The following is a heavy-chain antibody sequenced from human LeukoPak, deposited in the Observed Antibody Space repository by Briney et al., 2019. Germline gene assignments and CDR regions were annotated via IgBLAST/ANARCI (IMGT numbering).Heavy chain of an antibody. CDR1: GFIVNTNY. CDR2: IYADGNT. J-gene: IGHJ4*02. Sequence: GGSLRLSCAASGFIVNTNYMTWVRQAPGRGLEWVSFIYADGNTYYADPVKGRFTISRDISKNAVYLQMNSLRAEDTAVYYCARDSYGDANSDSWGQGTLVTVSS. CDR3: ARDSYGDANSDS. D-gene: IGHD4-17*01. V-gene: IGHV3-53*01.